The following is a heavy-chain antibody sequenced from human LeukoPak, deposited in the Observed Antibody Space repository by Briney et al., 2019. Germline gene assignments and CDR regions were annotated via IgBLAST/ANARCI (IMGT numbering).Heavy chain of an antibody. Sequence: GGSLRLSCAASGFTFSSYAMGWVRQAPGKGLEWVSAISGSGGSTYYADSVKGRFTISRDNSKNTLYLQMNSLRAEDTAVYYCAKGSIVVVVAATYYYYYMDVWGKGTTVTVSS. CDR2: ISGSGGST. CDR3: AKGSIVVVVAATYYYYYMDV. J-gene: IGHJ6*03. CDR1: GFTFSSYA. V-gene: IGHV3-23*01. D-gene: IGHD2-15*01.